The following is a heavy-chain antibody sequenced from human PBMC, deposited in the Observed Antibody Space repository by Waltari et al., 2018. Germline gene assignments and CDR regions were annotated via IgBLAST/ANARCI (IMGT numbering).Heavy chain of an antibody. V-gene: IGHV3-74*01. CDR1: GFSFRSYW. D-gene: IGHD3-22*01. Sequence: EVQLVESGGGLVQPGGSLRLSCAASGFSFRSYWMHWVRQAPGKGLVWVSRINSDGSSSSHADSVKCLFTISRDNAKNTLYLQMNSLRVEDTAVYYCARDDSTGYSYFDYWGQGTLVTVSS. J-gene: IGHJ4*02. CDR3: ARDDSTGYSYFDY. CDR2: INSDGSSS.